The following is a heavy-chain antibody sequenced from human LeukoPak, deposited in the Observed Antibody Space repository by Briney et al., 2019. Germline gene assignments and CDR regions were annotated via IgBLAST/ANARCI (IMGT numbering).Heavy chain of an antibody. CDR2: IYYSGST. CDR3: ARGIAAAGHNWFDP. CDR1: GYSISSGYY. V-gene: IGHV4-38-2*02. D-gene: IGHD6-13*01. Sequence: NTSETLSLTCTVSGYSISSGYYWGWIRQPPGKGLEWIGSIYYSGSTYYNPSLKSRVNISVDTSKNQFSLKLSSVTAADTAVYYCARGIAAAGHNWFDPWGQGTLVTVSS. J-gene: IGHJ5*02.